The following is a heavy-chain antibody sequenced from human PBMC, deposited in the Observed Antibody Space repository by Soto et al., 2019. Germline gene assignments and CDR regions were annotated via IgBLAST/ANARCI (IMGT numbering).Heavy chain of an antibody. D-gene: IGHD2-21*02. Sequence: SETLSLTCTVSGDSIGGVGYWSWIRQFPGRGLEWIGCISSSGSTYYNPALNNRISLSLDTSQDQFSLKLLSVTAADTAIYYCARSGVTGIVIPSHWFDPWGQGTLVTVSS. CDR3: ARSGVTGIVIPSHWFDP. J-gene: IGHJ5*02. CDR1: GDSIGGVGY. CDR2: ISSSGST. V-gene: IGHV4-31*03.